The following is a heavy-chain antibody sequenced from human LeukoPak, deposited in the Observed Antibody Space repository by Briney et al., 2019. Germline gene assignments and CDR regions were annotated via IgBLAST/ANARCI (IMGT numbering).Heavy chain of an antibody. CDR2: ISYDGSNK. CDR1: GFTFSSYG. Sequence: GGSLRLSCAASGFTFSSYGMYWVRQAPGKGLEWVAVISYDGSNKYYADSVKGRFTISRDNSKNTLYLQMNSLRAEDTAVYYCAKGAPAANYYYYGMDVWGQGTTVTVSS. D-gene: IGHD2-2*01. CDR3: AKGAPAANYYYYGMDV. V-gene: IGHV3-30*18. J-gene: IGHJ6*02.